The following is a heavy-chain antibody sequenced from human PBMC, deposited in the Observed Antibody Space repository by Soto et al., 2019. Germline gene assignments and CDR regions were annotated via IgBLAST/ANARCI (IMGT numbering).Heavy chain of an antibody. CDR3: ASGYVTIFGVVERFDP. Sequence: GASVKVSCKASGYTFTSYAMHWVRQAPGQRLEWMGWINAGNGNTKYSQKFQGRVTITRDTSASTAYMELSSLRSEDTAVYYCASGYVTIFGVVERFDPWGQGTLVTVSS. J-gene: IGHJ5*02. V-gene: IGHV1-3*01. CDR1: GYTFTSYA. CDR2: INAGNGNT. D-gene: IGHD3-3*01.